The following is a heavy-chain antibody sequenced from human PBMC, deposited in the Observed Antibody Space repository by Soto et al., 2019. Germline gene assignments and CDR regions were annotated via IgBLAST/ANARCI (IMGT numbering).Heavy chain of an antibody. D-gene: IGHD3-10*01. CDR2: ISGSSSFI. V-gene: IGHV3-21*01. Sequence: EVQLVESGGGLVKPGGSLRLSCAASGLTFSNYTINWVRQAPGKGLEWVSSISGSSSFIFYADSVKGRFTISRDNAQNSVYLQMNTLRAEDTALYYCARDFYSASGLDAFDIWGQGTMVTVSS. J-gene: IGHJ3*02. CDR1: GLTFSNYT. CDR3: ARDFYSASGLDAFDI.